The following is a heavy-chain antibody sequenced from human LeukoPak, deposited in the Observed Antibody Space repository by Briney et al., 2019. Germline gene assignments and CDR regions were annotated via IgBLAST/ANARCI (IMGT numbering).Heavy chain of an antibody. V-gene: IGHV1-69*13. Sequence: GASVKVSCKASGGTFSSYAISWVRQAPGQGLEWMRGIIPIFGTANYAQKFQGRVTITADESTSTAYMELSSLRSEDTAVYYCARAYCGGDCPIDYWGQGTLVTVSS. CDR2: IIPIFGTA. D-gene: IGHD2-21*02. CDR3: ARAYCGGDCPIDY. CDR1: GGTFSSYA. J-gene: IGHJ4*02.